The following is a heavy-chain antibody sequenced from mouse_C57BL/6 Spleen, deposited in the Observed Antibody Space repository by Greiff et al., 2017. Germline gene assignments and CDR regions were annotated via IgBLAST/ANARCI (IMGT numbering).Heavy chain of an antibody. CDR1: GYTFTSYW. Sequence: QVQLKQPGAELVKPGASVKLSCKASGYTFTSYWMHWVKQRPGQGLEWIGMIHPNSGSTNYNEKFKSKATLTVDKSSSTAYMQLSSLTSEDSAVYYCARWGYGNYRYAMDYWGQGTSVTVSS. CDR3: ARWGYGNYRYAMDY. V-gene: IGHV1-64*01. J-gene: IGHJ4*01. CDR2: IHPNSGST. D-gene: IGHD2-1*01.